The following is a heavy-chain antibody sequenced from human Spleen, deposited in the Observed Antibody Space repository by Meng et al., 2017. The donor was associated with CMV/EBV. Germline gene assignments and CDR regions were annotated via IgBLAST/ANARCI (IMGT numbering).Heavy chain of an antibody. V-gene: IGHV3-21*01. J-gene: IGHJ6*02. CDR1: GFTFSSYS. CDR2: ISSSSSYL. Sequence: GESLKISCAASGFTFSSYSMKWVRQAPGKGLEWVSSISSSSSYLYYADSLKGRFTISRDNAKNSLYLQMNTLRAEDTAVYYCARSGGYVGDYGMDVWGQGTTVTVSS. D-gene: IGHD5-12*01. CDR3: ARSGGYVGDYGMDV.